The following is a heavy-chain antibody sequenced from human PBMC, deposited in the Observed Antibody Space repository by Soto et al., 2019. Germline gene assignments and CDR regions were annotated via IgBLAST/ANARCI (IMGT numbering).Heavy chain of an antibody. Sequence: QVQLVQSGAEVKEPGASMKVSCKASGYTFTSHAIHWVRQAPGQRLEWMGRINAGSGNTRYSEKFQFRVAMTRYTSATTAYMELSSLRSEDTCVYYCARAASIAASGIFFQHWCHGTPVIVSS. V-gene: IGHV1-3*01. CDR2: INAGSGNT. CDR1: GYTFTSHA. CDR3: ARAASIAASGIFFQH. J-gene: IGHJ1*01. D-gene: IGHD3-3*02.